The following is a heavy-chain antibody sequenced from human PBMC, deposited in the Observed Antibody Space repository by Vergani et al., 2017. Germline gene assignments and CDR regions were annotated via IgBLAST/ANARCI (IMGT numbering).Heavy chain of an antibody. CDR1: GGSFSGYY. D-gene: IGHD3-16*01. CDR3: ARDLGPTDYWYFDL. CDR2: IYHSGST. V-gene: IGHV4-34*01. Sequence: QVQLQQWGAGLLKPSETLSLTCAVYGGSFSGYYWGWIRPPPGKGLEWIGSIYHSGSTYYNPSLKSRVTISVDTSKNQFSLKLSSVTAADTAVYYCARDLGPTDYWYFDLWGRGTLVTVSS. J-gene: IGHJ2*01.